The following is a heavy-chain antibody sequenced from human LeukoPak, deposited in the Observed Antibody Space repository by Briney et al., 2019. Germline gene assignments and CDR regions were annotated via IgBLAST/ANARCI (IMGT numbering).Heavy chain of an antibody. J-gene: IGHJ4*02. CDR3: AKEAGYSGYDLSFCLGY. V-gene: IGHV3-33*06. CDR2: IWYDGSNK. Sequence: GRSLRLSCAASGFTFSSYAMHWVRQAPGKGLEWVAVIWYDGSNKYYADSVKGRFTISRDNSKNTLYLQMNSLRAEDTAVYYCAKEAGYSGYDLSFCLGYWGQGTLVTVSS. D-gene: IGHD5-12*01. CDR1: GFTFSSYA.